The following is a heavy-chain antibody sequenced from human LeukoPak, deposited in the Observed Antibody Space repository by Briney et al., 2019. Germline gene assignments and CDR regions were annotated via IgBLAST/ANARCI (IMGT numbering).Heavy chain of an antibody. D-gene: IGHD4-17*01. Sequence: GGSLRLSCAASGFTFSSYSMNWVRQAPGKGLEWVSYISSSSTIYYADSVKGRFTISRDNAKNSLYLQMNSLRAEDTAVYYCARATVKRGYYFDYWGQGTLVTVSS. CDR3: ARATVKRGYYFDY. J-gene: IGHJ4*02. V-gene: IGHV3-48*04. CDR1: GFTFSSYS. CDR2: ISSSSTI.